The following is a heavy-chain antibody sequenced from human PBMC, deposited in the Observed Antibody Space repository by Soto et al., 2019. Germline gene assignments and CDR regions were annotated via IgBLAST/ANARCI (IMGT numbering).Heavy chain of an antibody. Sequence: WGSLRLSCAASGFVFSDHGMHLVRQSPGKGLEWVAFIWYDGSNENYADSVKGRFTISRDNTKNRLYLHMNSLRAEDTAVYHCVRDGQLEHLHDHWGQGTMVPV. CDR3: VRDGQLEHLHDH. CDR2: IWYDGSNE. D-gene: IGHD3-3*01. V-gene: IGHV3-33*01. CDR1: GFVFSDHG. J-gene: IGHJ3*01.